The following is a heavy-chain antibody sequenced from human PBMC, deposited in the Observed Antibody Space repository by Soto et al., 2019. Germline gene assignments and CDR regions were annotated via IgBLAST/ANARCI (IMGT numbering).Heavy chain of an antibody. CDR1: GFTFSRYA. D-gene: IGHD3-22*01. CDR2: ISGSGGGT. J-gene: IGHJ4*02. V-gene: IGHV3-23*01. CDR3: AKGPTYCYDSSGYFDY. Sequence: GGSLRLSCAASGFTFSRYAMSWVRQAPGKGLEWVSAISGSGGGTYYADSVKGRFTISRDNSKNTLYLQMNSLRAEDTAVYYCAKGPTYCYDSSGYFDYWGQGTLVTVSS.